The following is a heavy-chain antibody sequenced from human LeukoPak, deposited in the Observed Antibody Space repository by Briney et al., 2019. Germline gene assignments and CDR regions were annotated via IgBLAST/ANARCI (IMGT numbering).Heavy chain of an antibody. Sequence: GGSLRLSCAASGFTFSSYAMHWVRQAPGKGLEWVAVISYDGSNKYYADSVKGRFTISRDNSKNTLYPQMNSLRAEDTAVYYCARDPPYDSSGSYYFDYWGQGTLVTVSS. D-gene: IGHD3-22*01. CDR3: ARDPPYDSSGSYYFDY. CDR1: GFTFSSYA. CDR2: ISYDGSNK. J-gene: IGHJ4*02. V-gene: IGHV3-30*04.